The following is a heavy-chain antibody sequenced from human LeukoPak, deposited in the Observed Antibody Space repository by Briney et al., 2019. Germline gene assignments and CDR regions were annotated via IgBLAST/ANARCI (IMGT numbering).Heavy chain of an antibody. V-gene: IGHV4-34*01. CDR1: GGSFSGYY. D-gene: IGHD3-3*01. Sequence: SETLSLTCAVYGGSFSGYYWSWIRQPPGKGLEWIGEINHSGSTNYNPSLKSRVTISVDTSKNQFSLKLSSVTAADTAVYYCARGNDDFWSGYYYPDKRYYYYYGMDVWGQGTTVTVSS. J-gene: IGHJ6*02. CDR2: INHSGST. CDR3: ARGNDDFWSGYYYPDKRYYYYYGMDV.